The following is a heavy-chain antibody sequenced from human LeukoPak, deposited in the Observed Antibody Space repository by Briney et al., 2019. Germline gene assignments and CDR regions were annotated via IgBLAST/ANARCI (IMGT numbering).Heavy chain of an antibody. CDR1: GYSISSGYY. CDR2: IYHSGST. Sequence: PSETLSLTRTVSGYSISSGYYWGWIRQPPGKGLEWIGSIYHSGSTYYNPSLKSRVTISVDTSKNQFSLKLSSVTAADTAVYYCAREVQLPYFDYWGQGTLVTVSS. CDR3: AREVQLPYFDY. V-gene: IGHV4-38-2*02. D-gene: IGHD2-2*01. J-gene: IGHJ4*02.